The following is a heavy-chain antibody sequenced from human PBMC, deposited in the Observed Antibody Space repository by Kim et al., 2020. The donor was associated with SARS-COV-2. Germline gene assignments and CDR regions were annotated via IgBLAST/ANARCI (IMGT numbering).Heavy chain of an antibody. CDR1: GFIFSDYF. Sequence: GGSLRLSCAASGFIFSDYFMTWIRQAPGKGLEWVSYITKSGDTICYADSVKGRFTISRDNARNSMYLQMNSLRADDTAVYYCARTLAVASYYSSGTPYAMDVWGPGTSVTVSS. CDR3: ARTLAVASYYSSGTPYAMDV. CDR2: ITKSGDTI. J-gene: IGHJ6*02. D-gene: IGHD3-10*01. V-gene: IGHV3-11*01.